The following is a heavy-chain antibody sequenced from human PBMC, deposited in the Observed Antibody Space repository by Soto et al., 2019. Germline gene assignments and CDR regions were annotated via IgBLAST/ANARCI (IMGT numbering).Heavy chain of an antibody. CDR2: IKVDGTEK. CDR1: GFIFRDYW. CDR3: ARDEICEGVRCFLGYFQQ. D-gene: IGHD2-21*01. J-gene: IGHJ1*01. Sequence: PGGSLRLSCAASGFIFRDYWMNWVRQAPGKGPEWVANIKVDGTEKNYVDSVKGRFTISRDNAKNSLYLQMNSLRVEDTAVYYCARDEICEGVRCFLGYFQQGGKGPPVTAPS. V-gene: IGHV3-7*03.